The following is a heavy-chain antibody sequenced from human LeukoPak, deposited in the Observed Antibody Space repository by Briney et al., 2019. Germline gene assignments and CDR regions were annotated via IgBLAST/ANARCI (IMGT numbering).Heavy chain of an antibody. V-gene: IGHV3-7*01. Sequence: GGSLRLSCAVSGFSVTTNYMSWVRQAPGKGLEWVANIKQDGSEKYYVDSVKGRFTISRDNAKNSLYLQMNSLRAEDTAVYYCARVMQNYYYYMDVWGKGTTVTVSS. CDR2: IKQDGSEK. CDR1: GFSVTTNY. D-gene: IGHD3-16*01. J-gene: IGHJ6*03. CDR3: ARVMQNYYYYMDV.